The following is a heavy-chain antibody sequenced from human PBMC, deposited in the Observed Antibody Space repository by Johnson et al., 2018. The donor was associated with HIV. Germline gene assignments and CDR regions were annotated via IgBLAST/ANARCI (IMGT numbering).Heavy chain of an antibody. J-gene: IGHJ3*02. CDR2: IKQDGSEK. CDR3: AKDINHYRNAFDI. V-gene: IGHV3-7*03. Sequence: MLLVESGGGLVQPGGSLRLSCAASGFTFSSYWMSWVRQAPGKGLEWVANIKQDGSEKYYVDSVKGRFTISRDNARKSLYLQMNSLRAENTALYYCAKDINHYRNAFDIWGQGTMVNVSS. CDR1: GFTFSSYW. D-gene: IGHD1-14*01.